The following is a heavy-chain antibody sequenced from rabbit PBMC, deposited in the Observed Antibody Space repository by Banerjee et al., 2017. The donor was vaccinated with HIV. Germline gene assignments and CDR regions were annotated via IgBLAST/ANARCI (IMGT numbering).Heavy chain of an antibody. CDR1: GFSFSNGYV. Sequence: QEQLEESGGDLVKPEGSLTLTCTASGFSFSNGYVMCWVRQAPGKGLEWIGYIDPIFGSTHYASWVNGRFTISSHNAQNTVDLQMNSLTAADTATYFCARDLTGVIGWNFNLWGPGTLVTVS. CDR3: ARDLTGVIGWNFNL. D-gene: IGHD1-1*01. CDR2: IDPIFGST. V-gene: IGHV1S45*01. J-gene: IGHJ4*01.